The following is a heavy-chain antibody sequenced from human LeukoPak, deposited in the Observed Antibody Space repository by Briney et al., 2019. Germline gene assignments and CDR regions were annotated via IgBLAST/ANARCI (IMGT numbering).Heavy chain of an antibody. CDR1: GFTFGDYA. Sequence: GGSLRLSCTASGFTFGDYAMSWFRQAPGKGLEWVGFIRSKAYGGTTEYAASVKGRFTISRDDSKSIAYLQMNSLKTEDTAVYYCTRDLNSGWYPYFDYWGQGTLVTVSS. J-gene: IGHJ4*02. V-gene: IGHV3-49*03. D-gene: IGHD6-19*01. CDR3: TRDLNSGWYPYFDY. CDR2: IRSKAYGGTT.